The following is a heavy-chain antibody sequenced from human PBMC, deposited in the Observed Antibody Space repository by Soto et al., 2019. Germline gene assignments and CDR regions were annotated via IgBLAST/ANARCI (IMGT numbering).Heavy chain of an antibody. CDR1: GGSVSSGSYY. D-gene: IGHD3-3*01. V-gene: IGHV4-61*01. CDR3: ARGALTIFGVVIIHKRYAFDI. J-gene: IGHJ3*02. CDR2: IYYSGST. Sequence: PSETLSLTCTVSGGSVSSGSYYWSWIRQPPGKGLEWIGYIYYSGSTNYNPSLKSRVTISVDTSKNQFSLKLSSVTAADTAVYYCARGALTIFGVVIIHKRYAFDIWGQGTMVTVSS.